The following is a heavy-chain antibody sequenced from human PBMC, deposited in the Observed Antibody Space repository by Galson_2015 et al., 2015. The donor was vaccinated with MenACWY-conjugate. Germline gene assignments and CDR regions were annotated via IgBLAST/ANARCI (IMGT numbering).Heavy chain of an antibody. CDR2: INHSGST. CDR3: ARHYCSITSCYVGTGFDP. D-gene: IGHD2-2*01. J-gene: IGHJ5*02. Sequence: SETLSLTCTVSGGSIRPNYWSWIRQPPGKGLEWIGYINHSGSTNYNPSLKTRVTISVDTSKNQFSLKLSSVNAADTAVYYCARHYCSITSCYVGTGFDPWGQGTLVAVSS. CDR1: GGSIRPNY. V-gene: IGHV4-59*08.